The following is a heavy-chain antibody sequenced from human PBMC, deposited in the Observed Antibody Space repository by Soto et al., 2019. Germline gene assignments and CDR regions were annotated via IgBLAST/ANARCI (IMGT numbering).Heavy chain of an antibody. D-gene: IGHD2-15*01. J-gene: IGHJ6*03. CDR1: GGSISSSSYY. Sequence: QLQLQESGPGLVKPSETLSLTCTVSGGSISSSSYYWGWIRQPPGKGLEWIGSIYYSGSTYYNPSLKSRFTISVDTSKTQFSLKLSSVTAADTAVYYCASRYCSGGSCYSNYYYYYMDVWGKGTTVTVSS. V-gene: IGHV4-39*01. CDR3: ASRYCSGGSCYSNYYYYYMDV. CDR2: IYYSGST.